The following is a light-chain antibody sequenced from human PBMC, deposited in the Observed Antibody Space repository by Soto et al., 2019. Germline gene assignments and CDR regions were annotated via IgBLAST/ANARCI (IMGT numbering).Light chain of an antibody. CDR3: ATWDVSLNGVI. V-gene: IGLV1-44*01. J-gene: IGLJ2*01. CDR1: SSNIGSHA. Sequence: QPVLTQPPSASATPGQRVTISCSGSSSNIGSHAVNWHQQLPGRAPKLLIFSNDQRPSGVPDRFSGSKSGTSASLAISGLQSDDEGDYYCATWDVSLNGVIFGGGTKLTVL. CDR2: SND.